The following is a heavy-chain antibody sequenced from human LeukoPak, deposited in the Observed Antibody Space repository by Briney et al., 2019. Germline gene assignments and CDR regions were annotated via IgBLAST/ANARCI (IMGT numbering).Heavy chain of an antibody. CDR2: IDWDDGK. Sequence: SGPTLVKPTQILTPTCTFSWFSLTTNKLCVSRIRQPPGKALEWLARIDWDDGKYYSTSLKTRLTISKDTSKNQVVLTMTNMDPVDAATYYCARSTGLNSRGWDYWGQGSQVTVSS. V-gene: IGHV2-70*11. J-gene: IGHJ4*02. D-gene: IGHD3-10*01. CDR3: ARSTGLNSRGWDY. CDR1: WFSLTTNKLC.